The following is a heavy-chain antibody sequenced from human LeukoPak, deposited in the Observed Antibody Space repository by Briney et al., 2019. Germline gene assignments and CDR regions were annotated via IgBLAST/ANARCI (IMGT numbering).Heavy chain of an antibody. J-gene: IGHJ3*02. Sequence: ASVKVSCKASGYTFTSYGISWVRQAPGQGLEWVGWISAYNGNTNYAQKLQGRVTITRNTSISTAYMELSSLRSEDTAVYYCARGLEEMDAAFDIWGQGTMVTVSS. CDR1: GYTFTSYG. CDR3: ARGLEEMDAAFDI. D-gene: IGHD2-8*01. V-gene: IGHV1-18*01. CDR2: ISAYNGNT.